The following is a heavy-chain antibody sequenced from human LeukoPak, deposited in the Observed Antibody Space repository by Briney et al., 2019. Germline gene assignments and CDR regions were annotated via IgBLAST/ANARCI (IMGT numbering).Heavy chain of an antibody. CDR2: ISYGGSNK. Sequence: GGSLRLSCAASGFTFSSYAMHWVRQAPGKGLEWVAVISYGGSNKYYADSVKGRFTISRDNSKNTLYLQMNSLRAEDTAVYYCARDRGYYDSSGYPDYWGQGTLVTVSS. CDR1: GFTFSSYA. D-gene: IGHD3-22*01. J-gene: IGHJ4*02. CDR3: ARDRGYYDSSGYPDY. V-gene: IGHV3-30-3*01.